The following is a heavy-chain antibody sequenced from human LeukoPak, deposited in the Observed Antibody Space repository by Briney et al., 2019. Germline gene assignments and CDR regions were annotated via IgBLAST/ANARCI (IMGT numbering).Heavy chain of an antibody. CDR3: ARDTLYPHLRFLVFRRNYYYGMDV. J-gene: IGHJ6*02. CDR2: INHSGST. Sequence: SETLSHTCAVYGGSFSGYYWSWIRQPPGKGLEWIGEINHSGSTNYNPSLKSRVTISVDTSKNQFSLKLSSVTAADTAVYYCARDTLYPHLRFLVFRRNYYYGMDVWGQGTTVTVSS. D-gene: IGHD3-3*01. V-gene: IGHV4-34*01. CDR1: GGSFSGYY.